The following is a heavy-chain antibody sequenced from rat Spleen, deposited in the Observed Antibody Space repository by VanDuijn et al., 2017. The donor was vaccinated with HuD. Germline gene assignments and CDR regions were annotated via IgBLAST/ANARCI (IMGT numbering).Heavy chain of an antibody. J-gene: IGHJ2*01. CDR1: GFTFSDYY. D-gene: IGHD1-11*01. Sequence: EVQLVESGGGLVQPGRSLKLSCAASGFTFSDYYMAWVRQAPKRGLEWVASISYEGSGTYYGDSVKGRFTISRDNAKSTLSLQMNSLRSEDTATYYCARRDGGYRDYWGQGVMVTVSS. CDR3: ARRDGGYRDY. CDR2: ISYEGSGT. V-gene: IGHV5-22*01.